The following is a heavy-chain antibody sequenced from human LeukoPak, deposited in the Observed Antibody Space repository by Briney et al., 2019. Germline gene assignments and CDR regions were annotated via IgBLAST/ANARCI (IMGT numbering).Heavy chain of an antibody. Sequence: SETLSLTCAVYGGSFSGYYWSWIRHPPGKGLEWIGEINHSGSTNYNPSLKSRVTISVDTSKNQFSLKLSSVTAADTAVYYCARLAADSSGYSLFDYWGQGNLVTVSS. CDR2: INHSGST. J-gene: IGHJ4*02. CDR1: GGSFSGYY. D-gene: IGHD3-22*01. V-gene: IGHV4-34*01. CDR3: ARLAADSSGYSLFDY.